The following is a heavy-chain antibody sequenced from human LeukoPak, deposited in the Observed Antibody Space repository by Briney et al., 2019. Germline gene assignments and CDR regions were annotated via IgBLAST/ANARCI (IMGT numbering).Heavy chain of an antibody. CDR1: GYTFSSHG. CDR2: ISASSGKT. CDR3: ARAYCGSTSCYFDI. V-gene: IGHV1-18*01. Sequence: ASVKVSCKTSGYTFSSHGITWVRQAPGQGLEWMGWISASSGKTNIAQNLQGRVTMTTDTSTSTAYMDLRSLRSDDTAVYYCARAYCGSTSCYFDIWGQGTMVTVSS. J-gene: IGHJ3*02. D-gene: IGHD2-2*01.